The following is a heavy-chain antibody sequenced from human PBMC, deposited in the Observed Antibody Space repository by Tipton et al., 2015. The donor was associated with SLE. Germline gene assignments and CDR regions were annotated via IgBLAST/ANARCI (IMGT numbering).Heavy chain of an antibody. CDR3: ARVRRDSSSWGLDY. J-gene: IGHJ4*02. CDR1: GASISSDY. D-gene: IGHD6-13*01. CDR2: VYENDFT. V-gene: IGHV4-59*01. Sequence: TLSLTCTVSGASISSDYWSWVRQPPGKGLEWIGYVYENDFTNYNPSLKSRVTISLDPSKSQFSLNLSSVTAADTAVYYCARVRRDSSSWGLDYWGQGTLITVSS.